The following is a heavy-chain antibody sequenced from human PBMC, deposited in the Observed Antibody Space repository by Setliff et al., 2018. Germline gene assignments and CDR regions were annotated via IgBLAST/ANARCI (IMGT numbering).Heavy chain of an antibody. CDR3: ARTCSGSGCYAGLES. CDR2: IWDDGGNK. J-gene: IGHJ4*02. D-gene: IGHD2-15*01. Sequence: GGSLRLSCAASGFTFSTYRMHWVRQAPGKGLEWVAVIWDDGGNKYHADSVKGRFTISRDNSKNTLYLQMKSLRPEDTAVYYCARTCSGSGCYAGLESWGQGTPVTVSS. V-gene: IGHV3-33*08. CDR1: GFTFSTYR.